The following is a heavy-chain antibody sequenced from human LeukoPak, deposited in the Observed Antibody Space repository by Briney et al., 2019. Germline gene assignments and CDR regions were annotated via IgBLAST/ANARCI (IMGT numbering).Heavy chain of an antibody. CDR1: GFTFSRYA. Sequence: PGGSLRLSCSASGFTFSRYAMHWVRQAPGKGLEYVSAISSNGGSTYYADSVKGRLTISRDNSKNTLYLQMSSLRAEDTAVYYCVKDGGYSGYETFGYWGQGTLVTVSS. CDR3: VKDGGYSGYETFGY. CDR2: ISSNGGST. J-gene: IGHJ4*02. V-gene: IGHV3-64D*06. D-gene: IGHD5-12*01.